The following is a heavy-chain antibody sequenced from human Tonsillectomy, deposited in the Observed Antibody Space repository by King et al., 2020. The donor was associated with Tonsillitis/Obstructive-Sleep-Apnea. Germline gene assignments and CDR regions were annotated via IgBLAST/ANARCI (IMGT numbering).Heavy chain of an antibody. Sequence: VQLVESGGGLVQPGGSLRLSCAASGFTFSSYEMNWVRQAPGKGLEWVSYISSSGSTIYYADSVKGRFTISRDNAKNSLYLQMNSLRAEDTAVYYCARLGGVVVGATQSGFDNWGQGTMVTVSS. CDR3: ARLGGVVVGATQSGFDN. CDR1: GFTFSSYE. D-gene: IGHD2-15*01. V-gene: IGHV3-48*03. CDR2: ISSSGSTI. J-gene: IGHJ3*02.